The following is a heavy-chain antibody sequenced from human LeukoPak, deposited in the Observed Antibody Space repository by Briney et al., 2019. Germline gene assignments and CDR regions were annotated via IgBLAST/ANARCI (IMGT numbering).Heavy chain of an antibody. CDR2: ISAYNGNT. V-gene: IGHV1-18*01. J-gene: IGHJ4*02. Sequence: ASVKVSCKASGYTFTSYGISWVRQAPGQGLEWMGWISAYNGNTNYAQKLQGRVTMTTDTSTSTAYMELRSLRSDDTAVYYRARLEYWNDLKGYYFDYWGQGTLVTVSS. CDR1: GYTFTSYG. CDR3: ARLEYWNDLKGYYFDY. D-gene: IGHD1-1*01.